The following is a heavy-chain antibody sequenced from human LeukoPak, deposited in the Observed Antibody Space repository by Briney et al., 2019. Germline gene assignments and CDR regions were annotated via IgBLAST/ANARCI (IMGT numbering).Heavy chain of an antibody. V-gene: IGHV4-59*08. CDR3: ARLYYDSSRYPNWFDP. J-gene: IGHJ5*02. CDR1: GGSISSYY. Sequence: PPETLSPTCTVSGGSISSYYWSWIRQPPGKGLEWIGYIYYSGSTNYNPSLKSRVTISVDTPRNQFSLKLSSVTAADTAVYYCARLYYDSSRYPNWFDPWGQGTLVTVSS. CDR2: IYYSGST. D-gene: IGHD3-22*01.